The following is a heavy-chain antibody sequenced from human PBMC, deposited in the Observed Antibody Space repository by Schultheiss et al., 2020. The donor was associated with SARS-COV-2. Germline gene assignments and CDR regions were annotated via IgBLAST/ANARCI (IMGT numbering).Heavy chain of an antibody. CDR1: GGSISSGGYS. CDR3: ARVLGYSYGNFDY. J-gene: IGHJ4*02. Sequence: TLSLTCTVSGGSISSGGYSWSWIRQHPGKGLEWIGDMYHSGSTNYNPSLKSRVTISVDTSKNQFSLKLSSVTAADTAVYYCARVLGYSYGNFDYWGQGTLVTVSS. V-gene: IGHV4-31*03. CDR2: MYHSGST. D-gene: IGHD5-18*01.